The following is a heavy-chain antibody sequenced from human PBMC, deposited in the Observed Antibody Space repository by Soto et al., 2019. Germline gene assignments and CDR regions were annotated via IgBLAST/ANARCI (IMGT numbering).Heavy chain of an antibody. Sequence: ASVKVSCKGSGYTLTGYYIHWVRQAPGQGLEWMGWINPNSGGTNYAQKFQGRVTMTRATSISTLYMELSRLTSGDTAVYYCATACSGGSCPLDSWGQGTLVTVSS. J-gene: IGHJ4*02. CDR2: INPNSGGT. CDR3: ATACSGGSCPLDS. V-gene: IGHV1-2*02. D-gene: IGHD2-15*01. CDR1: GYTLTGYY.